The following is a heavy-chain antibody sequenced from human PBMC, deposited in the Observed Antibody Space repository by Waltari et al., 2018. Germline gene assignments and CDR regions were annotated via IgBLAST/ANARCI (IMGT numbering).Heavy chain of an antibody. Sequence: EVQLEESGGGMVKPGGSLRLSCAASGFMVSTFTMDWVRQAPGKGLEWVSSIDSTSTYIYHADYVKGRFTISRDNAKNSLYLQMNGLRVEDTGVYYCAREARGYDYWGQGTLVTVSS. CDR2: IDSTSTYI. CDR1: GFMVSTFT. CDR3: AREARGYDY. J-gene: IGHJ4*02. V-gene: IGHV3-21*02. D-gene: IGHD5-12*01.